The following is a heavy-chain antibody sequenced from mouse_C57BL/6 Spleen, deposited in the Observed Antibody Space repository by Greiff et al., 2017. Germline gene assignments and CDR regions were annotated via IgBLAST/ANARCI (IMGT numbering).Heavy chain of an antibody. J-gene: IGHJ3*01. CDR3: ANAYYSNPWCAY. V-gene: IGHV1-22*01. CDR2: INPNNGGT. D-gene: IGHD2-5*01. CDR1: GYTFTDYN. Sequence: VQLQQSGPELVKPGASVKMSCKASGYTFTDYNMHWVKQSPGQSLEWIGYINPNNGGTSYNQKFKGKATLTVNKSSSTAYMELRSLTSEDSAVYYCANAYYSNPWCAYWGQGTLVTVSA.